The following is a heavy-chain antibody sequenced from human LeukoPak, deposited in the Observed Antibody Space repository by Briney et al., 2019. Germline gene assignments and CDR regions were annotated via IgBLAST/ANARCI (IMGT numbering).Heavy chain of an antibody. D-gene: IGHD4/OR15-4a*01. CDR1: GGSISSYQ. J-gene: IGHJ4*02. CDR3: ARRAGAYSHPYDY. CDR2: IYSDNT. Sequence: ETLSLTCTVSGGSISSYQWSWIRQPPGKGLEWVSFIYSDNTHYSDSVKGRFTISRDNSKNTLYLQMNSLRAEDTAVYYCARRAGAYSHPYDYWGQGTLVTVSS. V-gene: IGHV3-53*01.